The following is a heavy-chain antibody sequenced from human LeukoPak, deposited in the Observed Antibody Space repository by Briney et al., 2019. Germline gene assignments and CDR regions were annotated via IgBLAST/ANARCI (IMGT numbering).Heavy chain of an antibody. D-gene: IGHD5-24*01. CDR2: IKQDGSEK. V-gene: IGHV3-7*03. J-gene: IGHJ4*02. CDR3: ARGQYTDGLSY. CDR1: GFTFSSYW. Sequence: GGSLRLSCAASGFTFSSYWMSWVRQAPGKGLEWVANIKQDGSEKYYVDSVKGRFTISRDNAENSLFLQMNGLRPEDTAVFYCARGQYTDGLSYWGQGTLVTVSS.